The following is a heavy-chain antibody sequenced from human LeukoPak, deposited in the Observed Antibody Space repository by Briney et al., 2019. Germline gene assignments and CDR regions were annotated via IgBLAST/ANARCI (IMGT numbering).Heavy chain of an antibody. Sequence: ASVKVSCKASGYTFTSYGISWVRQAPGQGLEWMGWISSYNDNTDFSQKFQGRVTMTTDTSTSTVYMELSSLRSEDTAVYYCARDGEYWAYDSSGYNNYYFDYWGQGTLVTVSS. V-gene: IGHV1-18*01. J-gene: IGHJ4*02. D-gene: IGHD3-22*01. CDR1: GYTFTSYG. CDR2: ISSYNDNT. CDR3: ARDGEYWAYDSSGYNNYYFDY.